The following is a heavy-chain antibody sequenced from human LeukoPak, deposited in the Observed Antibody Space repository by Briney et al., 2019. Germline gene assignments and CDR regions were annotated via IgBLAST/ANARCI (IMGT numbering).Heavy chain of an antibody. CDR3: ARGTMTEGFDP. J-gene: IGHJ5*02. D-gene: IGHD3-22*01. CDR2: IYHSGST. V-gene: IGHV4-38-2*02. CDR1: GYSISSGYY. Sequence: SETLSLTCTVSGYSISSGYYWGWIRQPPGKGLEWIGSIYHSGSTYYSPSLKSRVTISVDTSKNQFSLKLSSVTAADTAVYYCARGTMTEGFDPWGQGTLVTVSS.